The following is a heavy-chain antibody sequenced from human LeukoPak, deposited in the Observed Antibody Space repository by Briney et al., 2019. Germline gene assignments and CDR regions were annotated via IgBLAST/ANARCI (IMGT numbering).Heavy chain of an antibody. CDR1: GFTFSSYS. J-gene: IGHJ4*02. Sequence: PGGSLRLSCAASGFTFSSYSMNWVRQAPGKGLEWVSSISSSSSYIYYADSVKGRFTVSRDNAKNSLFLQMDRLRAEDTAMYYCARDYSYSDDYWGQGTMVTVSS. D-gene: IGHD4-17*01. CDR2: ISSSSSYI. V-gene: IGHV3-21*04. CDR3: ARDYSYSDDY.